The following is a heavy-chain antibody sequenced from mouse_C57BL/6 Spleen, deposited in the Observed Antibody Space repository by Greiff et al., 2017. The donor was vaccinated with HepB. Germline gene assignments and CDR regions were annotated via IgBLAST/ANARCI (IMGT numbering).Heavy chain of an antibody. V-gene: IGHV1-82*01. J-gene: IGHJ2*01. D-gene: IGHD1-1*01. CDR2: IYPGDGDT. CDR1: GYAFSSSW. CDR3: ASPITTVVADYFDY. Sequence: VQLQQSGPELVKPGASVKISCKASGYAFSSSWMNWVKQRPGKGLEWIGRIYPGDGDTNYNGKFKGKATLTADKSSSTAYMQLSSLTSEDSAVYFCASPITTVVADYFDYWGQCTTLTVSS.